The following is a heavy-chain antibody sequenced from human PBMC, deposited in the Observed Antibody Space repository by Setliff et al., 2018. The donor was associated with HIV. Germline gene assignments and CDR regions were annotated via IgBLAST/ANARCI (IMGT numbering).Heavy chain of an antibody. J-gene: IGHJ4*02. Sequence: PGGSLRLSCTASGFSFSLYAMSWVRQAPGRGLEWVSTITSSVSRNFYADSAEGRFTISRDNSKNTLYLQVNSLRTEDTAVYFCARDDRWVYNDYLDYWGQGTLVTVSS. CDR3: ARDDRWVYNDYLDY. CDR1: GFSFSLYA. V-gene: IGHV3-23*01. D-gene: IGHD3-16*01. CDR2: ITSSVSRN.